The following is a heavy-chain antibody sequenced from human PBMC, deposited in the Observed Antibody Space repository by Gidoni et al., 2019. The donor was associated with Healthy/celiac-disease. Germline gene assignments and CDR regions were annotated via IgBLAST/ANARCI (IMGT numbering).Heavy chain of an antibody. CDR1: GASISSGGYY. Sequence: QVQLQESGPGLVKPSQTLSLTCTVSGASISSGGYYWSWIRQHPGKGLEWIGYIYYSGSTYYNPSLKSRVTISVDTSKNQFSLKLSSVTAADTAVYYCARVVVVAATMAFDYWGQGTLVTVSS. CDR3: ARVVVVAATMAFDY. J-gene: IGHJ4*02. CDR2: IYYSGST. D-gene: IGHD2-15*01. V-gene: IGHV4-31*03.